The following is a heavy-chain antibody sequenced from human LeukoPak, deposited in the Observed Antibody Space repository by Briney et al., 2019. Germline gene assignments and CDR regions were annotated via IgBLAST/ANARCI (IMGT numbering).Heavy chain of an antibody. V-gene: IGHV3-49*04. CDR3: TRDDFH. J-gene: IGHJ1*01. Sequence: LSLTCAVYGGSFSGYYWSWVRQAPGKGLEWVGLIRSKAYGGTTEYAASVKGRFTISRDDSKSIAYLQMNSLKTEDTAVYYCTRDDFHWGQGTLVTVSS. D-gene: IGHD3-3*01. CDR2: IRSKAYGGTT. CDR1: GGSFSGYY.